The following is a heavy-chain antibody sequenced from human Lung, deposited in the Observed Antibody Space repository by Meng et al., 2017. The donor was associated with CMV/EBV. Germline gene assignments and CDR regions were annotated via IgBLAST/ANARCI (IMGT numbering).Heavy chain of an antibody. CDR3: ARQNGSSSGWYGMDV. CDR2: IYPGDSDT. Sequence: GGSXRLXCKGSGSSFTSYWIGWVRQMPGEGLEWVGIIYPGDSDTRYSPSYQGQVTISADKSISTAYLQWSSLKAADTAMYYCARQNGSSSGWYGMDVWGQGTTVTVSS. V-gene: IGHV5-51*01. D-gene: IGHD6-19*01. CDR1: GSSFTSYW. J-gene: IGHJ6*02.